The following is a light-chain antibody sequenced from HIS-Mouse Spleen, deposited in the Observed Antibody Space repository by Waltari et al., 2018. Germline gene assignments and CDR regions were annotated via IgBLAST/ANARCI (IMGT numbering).Light chain of an antibody. J-gene: IGLJ3*02. CDR1: SSNIGSND. CDR3: AAWDDSLSGPV. V-gene: IGLV1-47*01. CDR2: RNN. Sequence: QSVLTQPPSASGTPGQRVTISCSGSSSNIGSNDVSWYQQHPGTAPKLLIYRNNQRPSGVPDRFSGSKSGTSASLAISGLRSEDEADYYCAAWDDSLSGPVFGGGTKLTVL.